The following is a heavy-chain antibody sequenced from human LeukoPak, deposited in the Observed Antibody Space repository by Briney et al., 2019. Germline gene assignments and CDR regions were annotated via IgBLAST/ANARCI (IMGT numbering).Heavy chain of an antibody. V-gene: IGHV3-48*03. D-gene: IGHD3-16*01. CDR3: GASRQYVGAFDI. CDR2: ISSSSSTI. CDR1: GFTFSSYE. Sequence: GSLRLSCAASGFTFSSYELYWVRQAPGKGLEWISYISSSSSTIKYADSVRGRFTISRADARESLFLQMNSLRAEDTAIYYCGASRQYVGAFDIWGQGTLVTVSS. J-gene: IGHJ3*02.